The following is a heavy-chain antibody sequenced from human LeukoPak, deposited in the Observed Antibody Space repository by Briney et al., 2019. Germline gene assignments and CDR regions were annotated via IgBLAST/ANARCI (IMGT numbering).Heavy chain of an antibody. J-gene: IGHJ4*02. V-gene: IGHV1-69*13. D-gene: IGHD4-17*01. CDR1: GGTFSSHA. CDR2: IIPMFRTA. CDR3: ARGTVTTCGPFDY. Sequence: SVKVSCKASGGTFSSHAISWVRQASGQGLEWMGGIIPMFRTAHYAQKFQGRVTITADESTSTAYMELSSLRSEDTAVYYCARGTVTTCGPFDYWGPGTLVTVSS.